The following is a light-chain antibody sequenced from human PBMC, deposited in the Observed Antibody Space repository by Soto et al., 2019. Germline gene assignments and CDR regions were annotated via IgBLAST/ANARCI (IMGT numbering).Light chain of an antibody. Sequence: SYELTQPPSVSVSPGQTARITRSGDKLGDKYAFWYQQKPGQSPVLVIYQDNKRPSGIPERFSGSNSGNTATLTISGTQALDEADYFCQAWATNTVIFGGGTKVTVL. CDR1: KLGDKY. CDR3: QAWATNTVI. V-gene: IGLV3-1*01. J-gene: IGLJ2*01. CDR2: QDN.